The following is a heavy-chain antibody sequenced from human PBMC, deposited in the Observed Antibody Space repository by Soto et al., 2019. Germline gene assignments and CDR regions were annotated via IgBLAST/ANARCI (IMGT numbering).Heavy chain of an antibody. V-gene: IGHV3-23*01. CDR2: ISCSGGST. Sequence: GGSLRLSWAASGFTFSSYAMSWVRQAPGKGLEWVSSISCSGGSTYYAYSVKVRFTISRDNSKNTLYLQMNSLRAEDTAVYYCAKVAAIFGVATGGFDXWGQGPLVTVSX. D-gene: IGHD3-3*01. CDR3: AKVAAIFGVATGGFDX. J-gene: IGHJ5*02. CDR1: GFTFSSYA.